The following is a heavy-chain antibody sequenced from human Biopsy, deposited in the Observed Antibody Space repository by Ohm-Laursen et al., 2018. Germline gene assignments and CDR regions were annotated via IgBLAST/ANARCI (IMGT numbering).Heavy chain of an antibody. CDR1: GFSFDNTG. CDR2: ISRSSDSI. Sequence: SLRLSCAASGFSFDNTGMHWVRQAPGKGLEWVAGISRSSDSITYANSVTGRFTISRDNGENSLYLQMNSLRPEDTALYYCTKNTQWEGSGYLDAFHIWGHGAMVTVSS. V-gene: IGHV3-9*01. J-gene: IGHJ3*02. D-gene: IGHD3-22*01. CDR3: TKNTQWEGSGYLDAFHI.